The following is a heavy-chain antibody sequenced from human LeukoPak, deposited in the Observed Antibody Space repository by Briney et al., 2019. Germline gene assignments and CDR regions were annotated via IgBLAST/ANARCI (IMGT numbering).Heavy chain of an antibody. CDR2: ISRQGDIQ. CDR1: GFTFSDYA. J-gene: IGHJ4*02. Sequence: PTGGSLRLSCAASGFTFSDYAMHWVRQAPGKGLEWVAVISRQGDIQYYAGSVKGRFTISRDDSKNTFFLQMCSLRAEDTAVYYCARDMFRGPPDFFDYWGQGTRVTVSS. V-gene: IGHV3-30*04. D-gene: IGHD3-10*02. CDR3: ARDMFRGPPDFFDY.